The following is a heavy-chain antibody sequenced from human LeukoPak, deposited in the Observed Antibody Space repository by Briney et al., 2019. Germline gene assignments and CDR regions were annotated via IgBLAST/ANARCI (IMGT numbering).Heavy chain of an antibody. CDR3: AKDLIAGPPDYFDY. Sequence: GGSLRLSCAASGFTYTLYAVHWLREAPGKGLEWVAVTDWSNKFYVDSVKGRFTLSRDNSKNTLYLQMNSLRAEDTAVYYCAKDLIAGPPDYFDYWCQGTLVIVSS. V-gene: IGHV3-30-3*01. D-gene: IGHD1-14*01. CDR1: GFTYTLYA. CDR2: TDWSNK. J-gene: IGHJ4*02.